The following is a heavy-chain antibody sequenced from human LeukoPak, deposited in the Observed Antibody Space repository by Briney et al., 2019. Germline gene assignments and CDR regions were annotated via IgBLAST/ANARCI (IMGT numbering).Heavy chain of an antibody. CDR2: ISYDGSNK. CDR3: AKASVVAATPDY. D-gene: IGHD2-15*01. CDR1: GFTFSSYG. J-gene: IGHJ4*02. Sequence: PGRSLRLSCAASGFTFSSYGMHWVRQAPGKGLEWVAVISYDGSNKYYADSVKGRFTISRDNSKNTLYLQMNSLRAEDTAVYYCAKASVVAATPDYWGQVTLVTVSS. V-gene: IGHV3-30*18.